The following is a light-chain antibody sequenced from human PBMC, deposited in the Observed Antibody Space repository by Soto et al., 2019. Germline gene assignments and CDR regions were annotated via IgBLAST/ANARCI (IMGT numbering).Light chain of an antibody. CDR1: QSVSSSY. Sequence: EIVLTQSPGTLSLSPGERATLSCRASQSVSSSYLAWYQQKPGQAPRLLIYGASSRATGIPDRFSGSGSGTDFTLTISRLEPEDFAVYYCQRYGSSPRTFGQETKVEIK. CDR3: QRYGSSPRT. J-gene: IGKJ1*01. CDR2: GAS. V-gene: IGKV3-20*01.